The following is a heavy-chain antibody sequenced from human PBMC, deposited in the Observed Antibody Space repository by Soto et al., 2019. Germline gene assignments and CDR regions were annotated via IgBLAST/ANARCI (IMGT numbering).Heavy chain of an antibody. Sequence: QVQLVQSGAEVKKLGASVKVSCKASGYTFTAYYIHWVRQAPGQGLDWVGWINPNSGDTNYAQRFKGWVTMTGDTSVSTAYMDLTRLRSDDTAVYYCARGGYTYGYGLDYWGQGTLVTVSS. CDR3: ARGGYTYGYGLDY. V-gene: IGHV1-2*04. J-gene: IGHJ4*02. D-gene: IGHD5-18*01. CDR2: INPNSGDT. CDR1: GYTFTAYY.